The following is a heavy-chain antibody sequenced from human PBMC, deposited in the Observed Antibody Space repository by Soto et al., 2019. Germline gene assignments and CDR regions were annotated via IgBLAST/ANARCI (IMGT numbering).Heavy chain of an antibody. CDR2: IYYSGST. V-gene: IGHV4-59*01. Sequence: SETLSLTCTVSGGSISSYYWSWIRQPPGKGLECIGYIYYSGSTKYNPSLKSRVTISVDTSKNQFSLKLSSVTAADTAVYYCARDLGSGYYSGDVWGQGTMVTVSS. D-gene: IGHD3-22*01. CDR1: GGSISSYY. J-gene: IGHJ3*01. CDR3: ARDLGSGYYSGDV.